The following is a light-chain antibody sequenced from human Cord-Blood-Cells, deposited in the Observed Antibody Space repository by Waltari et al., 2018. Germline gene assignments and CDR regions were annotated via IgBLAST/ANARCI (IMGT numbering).Light chain of an antibody. CDR3: CSYAGSSTYV. V-gene: IGLV2-23*02. CDR1: SRDVGSYNL. J-gene: IGLJ1*01. CDR2: EVS. Sequence: QSALTQPAAVYGSPGQSITISCTGTSRDVGSYNLVSWYQQHPGKAPKLMIYEVSKRPSGVSNRFSGSKSGNTASLTISGLQAEDEADYYCCSYAGSSTYVFGTGTKVTVL.